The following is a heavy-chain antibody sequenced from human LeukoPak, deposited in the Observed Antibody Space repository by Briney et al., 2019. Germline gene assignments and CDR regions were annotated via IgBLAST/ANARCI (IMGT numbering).Heavy chain of an antibody. CDR1: GSTFNNAW. J-gene: IGHJ5*02. Sequence: GGSLRLSCAASGSTFNNAWMNWVRQAPGKGLEWVGRIKSKNVGGTTDYAAPVKGRFTISRDDSKNTVYLQMNSLKIEDTAVYYCTSHAAFDPWGQGTLVTVSS. V-gene: IGHV3-15*01. CDR3: TSHAAFDP. CDR2: IKSKNVGGTT.